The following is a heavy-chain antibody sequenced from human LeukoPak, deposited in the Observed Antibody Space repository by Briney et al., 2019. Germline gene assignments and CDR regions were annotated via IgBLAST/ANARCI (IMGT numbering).Heavy chain of an antibody. CDR1: GYTFISFG. CDR3: ARFRSLGYCSGGSCYSYFDY. CDR2: INAYNGDT. D-gene: IGHD2-15*01. J-gene: IGHJ4*02. Sequence: GASVKVSCKASGYTFISFGISWVRQAPGQGLEWMGWINAYNGDTNYAQNLQGRVTMTTDTYTSTAYMELRSLRSDDTAVYYCARFRSLGYCSGGSCYSYFDYWGQGTLVTVSS. V-gene: IGHV1-18*01.